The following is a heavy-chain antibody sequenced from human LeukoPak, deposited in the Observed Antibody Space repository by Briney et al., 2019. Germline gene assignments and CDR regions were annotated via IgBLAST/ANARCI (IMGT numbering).Heavy chain of an antibody. J-gene: IGHJ3*01. CDR2: IWYDGSKK. CDR1: GFTYSNYG. V-gene: IGHV3-33*06. D-gene: IGHD3-3*01. Sequence: GGSLRLSCAASGFTYSNYGMHWVRQAPGKGLEWVALIWYDGSKKYYADSVKGRFTISRDNSKNTLYLQMNSLRAEDTAVYYCAKPLRFLEWLGAHDAFDGWGQGIMVTVSS. CDR3: AKPLRFLEWLGAHDAFDG.